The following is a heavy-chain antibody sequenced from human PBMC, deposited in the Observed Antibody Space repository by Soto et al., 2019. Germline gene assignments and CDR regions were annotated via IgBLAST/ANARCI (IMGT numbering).Heavy chain of an antibody. Sequence: QVQLVQSGAEEKKPGASVKVSCKASGYTFTSYAMHWVRQAPGQRLEWMGWINAGNGNTKYSQKFQGRVTITRDTAASTAYMELSSLRSEDTAVYYCAREAWERAIDYWGQGTLVTVSS. J-gene: IGHJ4*02. CDR1: GYTFTSYA. D-gene: IGHD1-26*01. CDR2: INAGNGNT. CDR3: AREAWERAIDY. V-gene: IGHV1-3*05.